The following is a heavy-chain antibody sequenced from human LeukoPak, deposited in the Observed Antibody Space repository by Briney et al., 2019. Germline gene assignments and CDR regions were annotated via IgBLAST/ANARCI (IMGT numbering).Heavy chain of an antibody. CDR1: GFTFSSYG. D-gene: IGHD1-26*01. CDR2: ISYDGSNK. CDR3: AKDGRLIVGATSYFDY. J-gene: IGHJ4*02. Sequence: GSLRLSCAASGFTFSSYGMHWVRQAPGKGLEWVAVISYDGSNKYYADSVKGRFTISRDNSKNTLYLQMNSLRAEDTAVYYCAKDGRLIVGATSYFDYWGQGTLVTVSS. V-gene: IGHV3-30*18.